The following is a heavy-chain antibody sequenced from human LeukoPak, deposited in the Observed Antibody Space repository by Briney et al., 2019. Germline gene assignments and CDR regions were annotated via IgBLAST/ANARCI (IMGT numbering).Heavy chain of an antibody. CDR1: GGSFSGYY. V-gene: IGHV4-34*01. Sequence: KPSETLSLTCAVYGGSFSGYYWSWIRQPPGKGLEWIGEINHSGSTNYNPSLKSRVTISVDTSKNQFSLKLSSVTAADTAVYYCARDQDVIGWAFDIWGQGTMVTVSS. J-gene: IGHJ3*02. D-gene: IGHD3-22*01. CDR2: INHSGST. CDR3: ARDQDVIGWAFDI.